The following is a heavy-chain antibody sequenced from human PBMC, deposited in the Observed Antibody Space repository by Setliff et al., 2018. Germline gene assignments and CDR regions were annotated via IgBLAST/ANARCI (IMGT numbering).Heavy chain of an antibody. V-gene: IGHV4-39*01. CDR2: IYYTGST. CDR3: RLAHCSTTSCEEALDY. D-gene: IGHD2-2*01. Sequence: SETLSLTCTVSGGSISSSSHYWGWIRQPPGKGLEWIGSIYYTGSTYYNPSLKSRVTMSVDTSKRQFSLNLNSVTAADTAVYYFRLAHCSTTSCEEALDYWSQGTLVTVSS. CDR1: GGSISSSSHY. J-gene: IGHJ4*02.